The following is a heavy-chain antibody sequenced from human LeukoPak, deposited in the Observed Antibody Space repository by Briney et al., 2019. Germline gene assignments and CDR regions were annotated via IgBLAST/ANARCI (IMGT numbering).Heavy chain of an antibody. CDR2: IKQDGSEK. Sequence: GGSLRLSCAASGFTFSSYWMNWVRQAPGKGLEWVANIKQDGSEKYYVDSVKGRFTISRDNAKNSLYLQMNSLRTEDTALYYCANSGGNHFEAFDIWGQGTMVTVSS. J-gene: IGHJ3*02. CDR3: ANSGGNHFEAFDI. V-gene: IGHV3-7*03. CDR1: GFTFSSYW. D-gene: IGHD1-14*01.